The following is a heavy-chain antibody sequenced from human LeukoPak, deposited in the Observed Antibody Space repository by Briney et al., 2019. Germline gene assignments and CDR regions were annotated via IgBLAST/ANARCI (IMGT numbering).Heavy chain of an antibody. Sequence: PSDTLSLTCTVSGGSISSGGYYWSWIPQHPGKGLEWIGYIYYSGSTYYNPSLKSRVTISVDTSKNQFSLKLSSVTAADTAVYYSARALIVAHDGGYFDYWGQGTLVTVSS. CDR3: ARALIVAHDGGYFDY. CDR2: IYYSGST. J-gene: IGHJ4*02. D-gene: IGHD5-12*01. V-gene: IGHV4-31*03. CDR1: GGSISSGGYY.